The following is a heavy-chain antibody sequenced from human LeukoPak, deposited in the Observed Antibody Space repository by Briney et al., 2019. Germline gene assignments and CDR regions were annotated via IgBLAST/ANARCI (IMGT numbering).Heavy chain of an antibody. CDR3: ARGIRYCSGGSCYSGRDAFDI. CDR2: MYYSGNT. V-gene: IGHV4-39*07. D-gene: IGHD2-15*01. J-gene: IGHJ3*02. CDR1: GGSISSGRYY. Sequence: PSETLSLTCTVSGGSISSGRYYWGWIRQPPGKGLEWIGSMYYSGNTYYNPSLKSRVTVSVDTSKNQFSLKLSSVTAADTAVYYCARGIRYCSGGSCYSGRDAFDIWGQGTMVTVSS.